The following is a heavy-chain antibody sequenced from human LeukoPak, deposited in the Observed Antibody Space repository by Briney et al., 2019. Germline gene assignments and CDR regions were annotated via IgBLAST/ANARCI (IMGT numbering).Heavy chain of an antibody. J-gene: IGHJ4*02. V-gene: IGHV3-7*03. CDR1: GFTFSSYW. Sequence: GGSRRLSCAASGFTFSSYWMSWVRQAPGKGLEWVANIKQDGSEKYYVDSVKGRFTISRDNAKNSLYLQMNSLRAEDTAVYYCARASYSYGYSFDYWGQGTLVTVSS. D-gene: IGHD5-18*01. CDR2: IKQDGSEK. CDR3: ARASYSYGYSFDY.